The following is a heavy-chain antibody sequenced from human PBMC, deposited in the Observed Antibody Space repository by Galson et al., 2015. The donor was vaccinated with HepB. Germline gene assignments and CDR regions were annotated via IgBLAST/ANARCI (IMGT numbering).Heavy chain of an antibody. J-gene: IGHJ5*02. V-gene: IGHV1-2*02. CDR1: GSTFTGYY. CDR3: ARDFGFNTLGATYWFDP. D-gene: IGHD1-26*01. Sequence: SVTVSCKASGSTFTGYYMHWVRQAPGQGLEWMGWINPNSGGTNYAQKFQGRVTMTRDTSISTAYMELSRLRSDDTAVYYCARDFGFNTLGATYWFDPWGQGTLVTVSS. CDR2: INPNSGGT.